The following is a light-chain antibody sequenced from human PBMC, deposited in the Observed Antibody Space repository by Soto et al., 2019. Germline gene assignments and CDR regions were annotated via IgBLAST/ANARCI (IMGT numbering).Light chain of an antibody. CDR3: SSYTNINTRACV. CDR2: EVT. J-gene: IGLJ1*01. CDR1: SGDIGSYNR. Sequence: QSALTQPASVSGSPGQSLTLSCTGTSGDIGSYNRVSWYQQHPGKAPKLIIYEVTDRPSGVSNRFSGSKSGNTASLTISGLQAEDEAEYYCSSYTNINTRACVFGTGTKLTVL. V-gene: IGLV2-14*01.